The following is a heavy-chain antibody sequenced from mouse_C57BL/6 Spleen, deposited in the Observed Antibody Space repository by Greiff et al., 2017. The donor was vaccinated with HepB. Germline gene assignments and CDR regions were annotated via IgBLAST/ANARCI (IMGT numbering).Heavy chain of an antibody. CDR1: GYSITSGYY. V-gene: IGHV3-6*01. D-gene: IGHD2-5*01. Sequence: EVQLVESGPGLVKPSQSLSLTCSVTGYSITSGYYWNWIRQFPGNKLEWMGYISYDGSNNYNPSLKNRISITRDTSKNQFFLKLNSVTTEDTATYYCAREGSKEFAYWGQGTLVTVSA. CDR2: ISYDGSN. CDR3: AREGSKEFAY. J-gene: IGHJ3*01.